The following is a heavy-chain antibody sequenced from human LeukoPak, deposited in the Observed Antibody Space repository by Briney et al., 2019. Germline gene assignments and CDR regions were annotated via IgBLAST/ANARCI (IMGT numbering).Heavy chain of an antibody. CDR2: IYYSGST. D-gene: IGHD4-23*01. Sequence: SETLSLTCTVSGGSISSYCWSWIRQPPGKGLEWIGYIYYSGSTNYNPSLKSRVTISVDTSKNQFSLKLSSVTAADTAVYYCAREALDTVVPASGAFDIWGQGTMVTVSS. V-gene: IGHV4-59*01. CDR1: GGSISSYC. CDR3: AREALDTVVPASGAFDI. J-gene: IGHJ3*02.